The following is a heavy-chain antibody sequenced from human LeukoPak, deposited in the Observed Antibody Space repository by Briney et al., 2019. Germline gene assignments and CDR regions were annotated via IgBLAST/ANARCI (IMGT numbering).Heavy chain of an antibody. Sequence: GGSLRLSCAASGLTLSIYAMSWVRQAPGKGLEWVSAISDGGGSTYYADSVKGRFTISRDNSKNTLYLQMNSLRAEDTAVYYCAKAVNGFDMWGQGTMVTVSS. J-gene: IGHJ3*02. CDR2: ISDGGGST. CDR1: GLTLSIYA. D-gene: IGHD3-22*01. CDR3: AKAVNGFDM. V-gene: IGHV3-23*01.